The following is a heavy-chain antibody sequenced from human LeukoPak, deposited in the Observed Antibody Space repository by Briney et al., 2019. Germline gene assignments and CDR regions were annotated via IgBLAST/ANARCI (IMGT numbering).Heavy chain of an antibody. D-gene: IGHD1-26*01. CDR2: ISYDGSNK. V-gene: IGHV3-30*18. Sequence: PGGSLRLSCAASGFTFSSYGMHWVRQAPGKGLEWVAVISYDGSNKYYADSVKGRFTISRDNSKSTLYLQMNSLRAEDTAVYYCAKDWEVNQHPYYYYGMDVWGQGTTVTVSS. J-gene: IGHJ6*02. CDR1: GFTFSSYG. CDR3: AKDWEVNQHPYYYYGMDV.